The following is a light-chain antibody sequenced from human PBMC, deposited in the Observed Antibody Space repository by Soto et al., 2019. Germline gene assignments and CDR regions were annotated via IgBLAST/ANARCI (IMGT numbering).Light chain of an antibody. V-gene: IGLV2-23*02. CDR2: SVA. CDR3: SYASLGSRSIV. Sequence: QSALTQPAAVSGSPGQSITISCTGTTSDLTYNHVSWYQQLPGKAPKLIISSVAERPSGVSDRFPGSKSGNTASLTISGFEAEDEADYYCSYASLGSRSIVFGGGTKLTVL. CDR1: TSDLTYNH. J-gene: IGLJ2*01.